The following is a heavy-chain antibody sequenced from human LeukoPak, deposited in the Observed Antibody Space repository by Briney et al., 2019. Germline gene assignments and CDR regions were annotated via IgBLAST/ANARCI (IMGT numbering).Heavy chain of an antibody. J-gene: IGHJ6*02. CDR2: IYYSGST. CDR3: ARTSITMVRGAPGYYYGMDV. CDR1: GGSISSGGYY. D-gene: IGHD3-10*01. V-gene: IGHV4-31*03. Sequence: SETLSLTCTVSGGSISSGGYYWGWIRQHPGKGLEWIGYIYYSGSTYYNPSLKSRVTISVDTSKNQFSLKLSSVTAADTAVYYCARTSITMVRGAPGYYYGMDVWGQGTTVTVSS.